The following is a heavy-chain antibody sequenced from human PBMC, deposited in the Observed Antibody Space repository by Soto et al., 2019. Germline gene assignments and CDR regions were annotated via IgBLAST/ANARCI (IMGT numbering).Heavy chain of an antibody. J-gene: IGHJ4*02. CDR2: ISSSGSTI. CDR1: GFTFSDYY. D-gene: IGHD3-16*02. CDR3: ARDLVGSYYDYIWGSYRPTDLDY. Sequence: GGSLRLSCAASGFTFSDYYMSWIRQAPGKGLEWVSYISSSGSTIYYADSVKGRFTISRDNAKNSLYLQMNSLRAEDTAVYCCARDLVGSYYDYIWGSYRPTDLDYWGQGTLVTVSS. V-gene: IGHV3-11*01.